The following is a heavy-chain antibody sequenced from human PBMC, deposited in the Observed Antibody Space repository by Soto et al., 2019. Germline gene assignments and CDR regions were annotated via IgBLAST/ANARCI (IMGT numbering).Heavy chain of an antibody. V-gene: IGHV1-69*13. Sequence: SVKVSCKASGYTFTSYYMHWVRQAPGQGLEWMGGIIPIFGTANYAQKFQGRVTITADESTSTAYMELSSLRSEDTAVYYCARANCSSTSCCFDYWGQGTLVTVSS. CDR1: GYTFTSYY. D-gene: IGHD2-2*01. CDR3: ARANCSSTSCCFDY. CDR2: IIPIFGTA. J-gene: IGHJ4*02.